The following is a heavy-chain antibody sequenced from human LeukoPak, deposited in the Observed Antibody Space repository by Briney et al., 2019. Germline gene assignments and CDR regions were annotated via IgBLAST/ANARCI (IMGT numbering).Heavy chain of an antibody. D-gene: IGHD5-24*01. CDR1: GFTFSTYA. Sequence: GGSLRLSCAVSGFTFSTYAMSWVRQAPGKGLEWVSGISGSGGGTYYADSVKGRFTISRDNAKNSLYLQMNSLRAEDTAVYYCARDVGWLQSFWYFDLWGRGTLVTVSS. J-gene: IGHJ2*01. CDR3: ARDVGWLQSFWYFDL. CDR2: ISGSGGGT. V-gene: IGHV3-23*01.